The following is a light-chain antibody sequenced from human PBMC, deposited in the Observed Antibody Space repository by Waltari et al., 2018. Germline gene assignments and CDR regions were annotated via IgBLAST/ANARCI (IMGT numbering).Light chain of an antibody. CDR1: QTIRTTY. J-gene: IGKJ4*01. CDR2: GTF. V-gene: IGKV3-20*01. Sequence: IAFKQSPGTLPSSPGDGSTLSCRTSQTIRTTYLAWYQQEPGQAHTLLIYGTFSRATGIPDRFTGSGSGTDFSLTISSLEPEDFATYYCQQYDIAPLTFGGGTKVEI. CDR3: QQYDIAPLT.